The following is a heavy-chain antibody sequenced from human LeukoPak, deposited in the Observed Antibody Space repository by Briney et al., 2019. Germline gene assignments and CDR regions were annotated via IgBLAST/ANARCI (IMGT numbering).Heavy chain of an antibody. J-gene: IGHJ4*02. CDR1: GGSISSSTYY. V-gene: IGHV4-39*01. CDR2: IFDSGYT. D-gene: IGHD6-6*01. CDR3: ARPRESQRSSSPFDH. Sequence: SETLSLTCTVSGGSISSSTYYWGWIRQPPGKGLEWIGSIFDSGYTYYNASLKSRVTMSIDTSKNQFSLKLTSVTAADTAVYYCARPRESQRSSSPFDHWGQGTLVTVSS.